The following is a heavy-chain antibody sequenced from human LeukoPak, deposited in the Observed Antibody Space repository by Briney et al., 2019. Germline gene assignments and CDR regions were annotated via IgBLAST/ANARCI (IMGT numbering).Heavy chain of an antibody. Sequence: GGSLRLSCSASGFPFSSYAMHWVRQAPGKGLEYVSAISDSGGSTYYADSVKGRFTISRDNSKNTLYLQMSSLRAEDTAVYFCVRGYSFGPYGMDIWGQGTTVTVSS. D-gene: IGHD2-15*01. CDR1: GFPFSSYA. CDR2: ISDSGGST. J-gene: IGHJ6*02. V-gene: IGHV3-64D*09. CDR3: VRGYSFGPYGMDI.